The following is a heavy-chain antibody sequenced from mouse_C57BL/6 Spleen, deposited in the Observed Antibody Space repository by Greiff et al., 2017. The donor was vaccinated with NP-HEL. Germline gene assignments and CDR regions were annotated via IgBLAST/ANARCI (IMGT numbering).Heavy chain of an antibody. V-gene: IGHV2-6-1*01. CDR2: IWSDGST. Sequence: VKLMESGPGLVAPSQSLSITCTVSGFSLTSYGVHWVRQPPGKGLEWLVVIWSDGSTTYNSALKSRLSISQDNSKSQVFLKMNSLQTDDTAMYYCARHHYYGSSGYFDVWGTGTTVTVSS. D-gene: IGHD1-1*01. CDR1: GFSLTSYG. CDR3: ARHHYYGSSGYFDV. J-gene: IGHJ1*03.